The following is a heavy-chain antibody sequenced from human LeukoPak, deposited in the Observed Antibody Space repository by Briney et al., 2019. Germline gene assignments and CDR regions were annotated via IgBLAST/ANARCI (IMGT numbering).Heavy chain of an antibody. J-gene: IGHJ5*02. CDR1: GGSISIFY. V-gene: IGHV4-59*01. CDR2: IYYTGST. D-gene: IGHD6-25*01. CDR3: ARGAADGNWFDP. Sequence: SETLSLTCTVSGGSISIFYWTWIRQPPGKGLEWIGNIYYTGSTYYNPSLKSRVTTSLDTSKNQFSLKLSSVTAADTAVYYCARGAADGNWFDPWGQGTLVTVSS.